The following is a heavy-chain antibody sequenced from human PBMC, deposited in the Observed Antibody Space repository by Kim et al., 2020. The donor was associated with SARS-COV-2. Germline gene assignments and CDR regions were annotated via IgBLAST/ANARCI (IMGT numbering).Heavy chain of an antibody. CDR2: IYYSGST. Sequence: SETLSLTCTVSGGSISSSSYYWGWIRQPPGKGLEWIGSIYYSGSTYYNPSLKSRVTISVDTSKNQFSLKLSSVTAADTAVYYCARTAEQLWSPPGWFDPWGQGTLVTVSS. V-gene: IGHV4-39*01. CDR1: GGSISSSSYY. CDR3: ARTAEQLWSPPGWFDP. J-gene: IGHJ5*02. D-gene: IGHD5-18*01.